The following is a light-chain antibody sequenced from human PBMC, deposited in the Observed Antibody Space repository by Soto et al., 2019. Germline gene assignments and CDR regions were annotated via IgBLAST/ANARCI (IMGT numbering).Light chain of an antibody. J-gene: IGLJ1*01. CDR2: DVS. V-gene: IGLV2-14*01. Sequence: QSALTQPASVSGSPGQSITISCTGTSSDVGGYNYVSWYQQHPGKAPKLMIYDVSNRPSGVSNRFSGSNSGNTASLTISGLQAEDEADYYCSSYTSRSTLYVFGTGTKLTVL. CDR1: SSDVGGYNY. CDR3: SSYTSRSTLYV.